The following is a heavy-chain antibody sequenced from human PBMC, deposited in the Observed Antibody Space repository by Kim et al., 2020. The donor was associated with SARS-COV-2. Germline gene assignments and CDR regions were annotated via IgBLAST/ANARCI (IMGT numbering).Heavy chain of an antibody. J-gene: IGHJ5*02. CDR1: GFTFNNYA. CDR2: ISISDGNT. V-gene: IGHV3-23*01. CDR3: AKTHRTRHWFDP. Sequence: GGSLRLSCAPSGFTFNNYAMSWVRQAPGKGLEWVSGISISDGNTFYADSVKGRFTISRDFSNNSLYLQMNSLRAEDTAVYYCAKTHRTRHWFDPWGQGTLVTVSS.